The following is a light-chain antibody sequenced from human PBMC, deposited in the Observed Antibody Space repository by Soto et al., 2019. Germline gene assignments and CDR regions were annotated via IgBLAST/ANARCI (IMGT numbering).Light chain of an antibody. CDR3: SSYTSTFSVV. CDR2: DVS. CDR1: SSDVGAYDY. V-gene: IGLV2-14*03. J-gene: IGLJ2*01. Sequence: QSALTQPASVSGSPGQSITISCTGTSSDVGAYDYVSWYQQHPGKAPKLMIYDVSNRPSGVSNSFTASKSGNTASLTISGLQADDEAAYYCSSYTSTFSVVFGGGTKLTVL.